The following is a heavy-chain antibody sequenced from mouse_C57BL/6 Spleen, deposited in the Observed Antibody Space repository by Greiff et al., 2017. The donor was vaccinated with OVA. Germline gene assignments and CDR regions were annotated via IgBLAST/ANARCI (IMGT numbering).Heavy chain of an antibody. V-gene: IGHV5-9-1*02. CDR1: GFTFSSYA. D-gene: IGHD3-2*02. CDR2: ISSGGDYI. J-gene: IGHJ4*01. CDR3: TRDRAQVMDY. Sequence: EVQVVESGEGLVKPRGFLKLSCAASGFTFSSYAMSWVRQTPEKRLEWVAYISSGGDYIYYADTVKGRFTISRDNARNTLYLQMSSLKSEDTAMYYCTRDRAQVMDYWGQGTSVTVSS.